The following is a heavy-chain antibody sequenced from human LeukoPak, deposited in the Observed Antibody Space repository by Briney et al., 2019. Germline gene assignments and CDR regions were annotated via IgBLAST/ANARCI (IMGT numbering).Heavy chain of an antibody. CDR3: AKKGYYDGSGYYMYYFDH. Sequence: PGGSLRLSCAASGFTFSSYAMSWVRQAPGKGLEWVSAISGSGGSTYYADSVKGWFTISRDNSKNTLYLQMNSLRAEDTAVYYCAKKGYYDGSGYYMYYFDHWGQGTLVTVSS. D-gene: IGHD3-22*01. J-gene: IGHJ4*02. CDR1: GFTFSSYA. V-gene: IGHV3-23*01. CDR2: ISGSGGST.